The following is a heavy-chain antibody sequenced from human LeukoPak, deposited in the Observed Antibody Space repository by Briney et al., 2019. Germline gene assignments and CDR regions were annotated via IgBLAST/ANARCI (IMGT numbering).Heavy chain of an antibody. V-gene: IGHV1-46*01. D-gene: IGHD5-18*01. CDR1: GYTFSSYY. CDR2: INPSGGST. CDR3: APVDTAMVP. J-gene: IGHJ5*02. Sequence: GASVKVSCKGSGYTFSSYYMHWVRQAPGQGLEWMGIINPSGGSTSYAQKFQGRVTLTRDTSTSTVYMELSSLRSEDTAVYYCAPVDTAMVPWGQGTLVTVSS.